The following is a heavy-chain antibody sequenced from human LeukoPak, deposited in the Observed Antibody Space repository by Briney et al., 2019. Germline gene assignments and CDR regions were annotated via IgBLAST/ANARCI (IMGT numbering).Heavy chain of an antibody. D-gene: IGHD5-24*01. J-gene: IGHJ4*02. CDR3: ARGRDGYNLLDY. CDR1: GFTFSSYA. Sequence: GGSLRLSCAVSGFTFSSYAMSWVRRAPGKGLEWVSGISDSGDSTYSADSVKGRFTISRDNSKNTLYLQMSSLRAEDTAIYYCARGRDGYNLLDYWGQGTLVTVSS. V-gene: IGHV3-23*01. CDR2: ISDSGDST.